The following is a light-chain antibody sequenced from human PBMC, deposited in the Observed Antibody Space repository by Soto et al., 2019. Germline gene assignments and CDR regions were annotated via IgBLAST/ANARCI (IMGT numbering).Light chain of an antibody. CDR1: QSVSSSY. J-gene: IGKJ3*01. V-gene: IGKV3-20*01. Sequence: EIVLTQSPGTLSLSPGERATLSCRASQSVSSSYLAWYQQKPGQAPRLLIYGASSRATGIPDRFSGSGSGTDFTLTISRLEPEDFAVYYCQQYGSSPPFGPGT. CDR2: GAS. CDR3: QQYGSSPP.